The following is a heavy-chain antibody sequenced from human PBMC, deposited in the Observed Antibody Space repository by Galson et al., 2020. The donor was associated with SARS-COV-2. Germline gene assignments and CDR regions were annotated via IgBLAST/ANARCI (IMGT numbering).Heavy chain of an antibody. CDR2: IKQDGSAK. D-gene: IGHD3-10*01. J-gene: IGHJ4*02. CDR1: GFTFSNYW. CDR3: ARDGLWGRDY. V-gene: IGHV3-7*03. Sequence: GGSLRLSCAASGFTFSNYWMSWVRQAPGKGLEWVANIKQDGSAKYYVDFVKGRFTISRDNAMNSLYLQMNSLRVEDTAVYYCARDGLWGRDYWGQGTLVTVSS.